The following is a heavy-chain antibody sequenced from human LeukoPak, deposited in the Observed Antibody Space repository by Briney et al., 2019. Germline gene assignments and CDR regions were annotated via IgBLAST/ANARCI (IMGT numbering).Heavy chain of an antibody. CDR3: ARFRIAARPSFFDY. D-gene: IGHD6-6*01. CDR1: GGTFSSYA. CDR2: IIPIFGTA. J-gene: IGHJ4*02. Sequence: GASVKVSCKASGGTFSSYAISWVRQAPGQGLEWMGGIIPIFGTANYAQKFQGRVTITTDESTSTAYMELSSLRAEDTAVYYCARFRIAARPSFFDYWGQGTLVTVSS. V-gene: IGHV1-69*05.